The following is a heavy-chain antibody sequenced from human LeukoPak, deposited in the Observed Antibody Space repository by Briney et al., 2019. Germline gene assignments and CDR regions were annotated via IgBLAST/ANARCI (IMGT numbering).Heavy chain of an antibody. CDR1: GFTFDSYA. J-gene: IGHJ3*02. D-gene: IGHD3-3*01. V-gene: IGHV3-23*01. Sequence: GGSLRLSCAASGFTFDSYAMSWVRQAPGKGLEWVSGISGDGGKTYYADSVNGRFTISRDNSKNTLGLQMNKLRAEDTAIYYCAKGTIFGVDPYVFDIWGEGRLVIVS. CDR2: ISGDGGKT. CDR3: AKGTIFGVDPYVFDI.